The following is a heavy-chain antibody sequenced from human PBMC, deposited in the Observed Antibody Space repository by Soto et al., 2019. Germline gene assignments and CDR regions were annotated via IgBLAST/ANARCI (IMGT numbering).Heavy chain of an antibody. CDR1: GFTFSNAW. V-gene: IGHV3-15*01. CDR2: IKSKTDGGTT. CDR3: TTEAAYCDYPPGWYFDL. J-gene: IGHJ2*01. D-gene: IGHD4-17*01. Sequence: EVQLVESGGGLVKPGGSLRLSCAASGFTFSNAWMSWVRQAPGKGLEWVGRIKSKTDGGTTDYAEPVKGRFTSSRDDSKNTLYLQMNSLKTEDTVVYYCTTEAAYCDYPPGWYFDLWCRGTLVTVSS.